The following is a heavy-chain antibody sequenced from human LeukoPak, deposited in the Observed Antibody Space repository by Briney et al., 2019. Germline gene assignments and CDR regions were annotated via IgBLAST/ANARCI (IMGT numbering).Heavy chain of an antibody. CDR3: ARSRAFDL. CDR1: GFSVRTNY. J-gene: IGHJ4*02. CDR2: IYDSDST. V-gene: IGHV3-53*01. Sequence: GGSLRLSCVASGFSVRTNYMNWVRQAPGKRPEWVAIIYDSDSTYYTDSVKGRFTISRDSSKNTVYLQMNSLRIGDTALYYCARSRAFDLWGQGTLVTVSS.